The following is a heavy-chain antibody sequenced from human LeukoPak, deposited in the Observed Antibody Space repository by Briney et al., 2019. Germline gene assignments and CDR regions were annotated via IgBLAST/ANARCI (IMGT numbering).Heavy chain of an antibody. V-gene: IGHV4-59*08. Sequence: SETLSLTCTVSGASMINYYWAWIRQPPGKGLEWIGYIYYSGSTNYNPSLKSRVTISVDTSKNQFSLKLSSVTAADTAVYYCARHNRQADLIWGQGTLVTVSS. CDR2: IYYSGST. J-gene: IGHJ4*02. CDR3: ARHNRQADLI. CDR1: GASMINYY. D-gene: IGHD3-16*01.